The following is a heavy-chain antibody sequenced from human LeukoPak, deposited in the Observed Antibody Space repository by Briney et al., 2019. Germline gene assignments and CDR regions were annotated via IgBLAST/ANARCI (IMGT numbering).Heavy chain of an antibody. CDR3: ARDVELWFGEFNYYYYMDV. CDR1: GFTFSSYW. D-gene: IGHD3-10*01. J-gene: IGHJ6*03. Sequence: GGSLRLSCAASGFTFSSYWMSWVRQAPGKGLEWVANIKQDGSEKCYVDSVKGRFTISRDNAKNSLYLQMNSLRAEDTAVYYCARDVELWFGEFNYYYYMDVWGKGTTVTVSS. CDR2: IKQDGSEK. V-gene: IGHV3-7*01.